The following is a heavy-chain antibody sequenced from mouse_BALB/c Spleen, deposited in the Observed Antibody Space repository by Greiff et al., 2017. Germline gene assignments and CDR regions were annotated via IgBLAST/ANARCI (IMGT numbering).Heavy chain of an antibody. CDR2: INPYNDGT. D-gene: IGHD2-1*01. Sequence: EVQLQQSGPELVKPGASVKMSCKASGYTFTSYVMHWVKQKPGQGLEWIGYINPYNDGTKYNEKFKGKATLTSDKSSSTAYMELSSLTSEDSAVYYCARGGNYRYWCFDVWGAGTTVTVSS. CDR1: GYTFTSYV. CDR3: ARGGNYRYWCFDV. V-gene: IGHV1-14*01. J-gene: IGHJ1*01.